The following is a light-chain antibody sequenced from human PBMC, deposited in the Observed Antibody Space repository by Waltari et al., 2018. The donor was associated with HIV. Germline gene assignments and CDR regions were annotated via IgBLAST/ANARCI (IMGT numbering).Light chain of an antibody. CDR2: EHS. CDR3: GTWDNRLGSWV. J-gene: IGLJ3*02. V-gene: IGLV1-51*01. Sequence: QSAMTQPPSVSAAPGQSVVISCSGSNSNIGGNSVSWYQHVPGAAPKLLLYEHSGRPSTPRVRFSGSKSGTSATLVISGLQAGDEGAYYCGTWDNRLGSWVFGGGTKLTVL. CDR1: NSNIGGNS.